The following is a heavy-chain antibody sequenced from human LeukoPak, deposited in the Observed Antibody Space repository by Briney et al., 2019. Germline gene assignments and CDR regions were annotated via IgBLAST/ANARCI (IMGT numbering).Heavy chain of an antibody. CDR3: ARAPYGSGGSWFDP. CDR2: INHSGST. Sequence: SSETLSLTCAVYGGSFSGYYWSWIRQPPGKGLEWIGEINHSGSTNYNPSLKSRVTISVDTSKNQFSLKLSSVTAADTAVYYCARAPYGSGGSWFDPWGQGTLVTVSS. CDR1: GGSFSGYY. D-gene: IGHD3-10*01. V-gene: IGHV4-34*01. J-gene: IGHJ5*02.